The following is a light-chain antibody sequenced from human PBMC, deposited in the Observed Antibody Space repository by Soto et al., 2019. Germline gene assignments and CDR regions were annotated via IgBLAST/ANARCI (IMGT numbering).Light chain of an antibody. V-gene: IGLV2-14*01. CDR3: SSLTSRGPYV. Sequence: QSALTQPASVSGSPGQSITISCTGTSSDVGGYIYVSWYQQHPGKAPKLMIYEVSNRPSGVSNRLSGSKSGNTASLTISGLQAEDEADYYCSSLTSRGPYVFGTGTKVTVL. J-gene: IGLJ1*01. CDR2: EVS. CDR1: SSDVGGYIY.